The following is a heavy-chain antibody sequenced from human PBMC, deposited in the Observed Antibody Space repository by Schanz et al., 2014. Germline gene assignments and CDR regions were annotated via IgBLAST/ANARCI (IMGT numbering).Heavy chain of an antibody. D-gene: IGHD3-10*01. J-gene: IGHJ5*01. V-gene: IGHV4-61*02. CDR2: IYSTGST. CDR1: GGSISSGSYY. CDR3: ARDMVENWFDS. Sequence: QVQLQESGPGLVKPSQTLSLTCTVSGGSISSGSYYWSWIRQPAGKGLEWIGRIYSTGSTNYNPSPKSRVTMSKDTSKNQFTLKLPSVTAADTAVYYCARDMVENWFDSWGQGTLVAVSS.